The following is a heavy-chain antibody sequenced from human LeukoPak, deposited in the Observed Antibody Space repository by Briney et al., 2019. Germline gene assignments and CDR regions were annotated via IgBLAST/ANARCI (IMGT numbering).Heavy chain of an antibody. CDR1: RFTFSSYA. CDR2: ISSNGGST. D-gene: IGHD3-22*01. V-gene: IGHV3-64*01. Sequence: GGSLRLSCAASRFTFSSYAMHWVRQAPGKGLEYVSAISSNGGSTYYANSVKGRFTISRDNSKNTLYLQMGSLRAEDMAVYYCARALTYYYDSSGYYPLDYWGQGTLVTVSS. CDR3: ARALTYYYDSSGYYPLDY. J-gene: IGHJ4*02.